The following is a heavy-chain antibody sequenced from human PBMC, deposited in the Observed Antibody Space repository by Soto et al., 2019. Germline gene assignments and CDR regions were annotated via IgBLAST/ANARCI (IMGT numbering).Heavy chain of an antibody. V-gene: IGHV3-7*01. CDR2: TNEDGSQI. D-gene: IGHD3-16*01. CDR1: GVTFSRSW. CDR3: ARDPGKGAINY. Sequence: PGWSLRLSCAASGVTFSRSWMSWVRQAPGKGLEWVANTNEDGSQINYVDSVKGRFTGSRNNAKNLLFLQMDNLSGEDTAIYYCARDPGKGAINYGGRGTLVPVSS. J-gene: IGHJ4*02.